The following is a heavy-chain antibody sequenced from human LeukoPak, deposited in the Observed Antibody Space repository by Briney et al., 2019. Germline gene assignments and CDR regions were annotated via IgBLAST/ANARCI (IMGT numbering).Heavy chain of an antibody. CDR2: IIPIFGTA. CDR3: ARVGRYCGGASCYMGARNFYYYMDV. J-gene: IGHJ6*03. CDR1: GGNLSNFG. D-gene: IGHD2-2*02. V-gene: IGHV1-69*06. Sequence: GASVKVSCKASGGNLSNFGINWVRQAPGQGLEWMGGIIPIFGTADYAQKFQDRVTITADKSTSTAYMQLSRLKSEDTAVYYCARVGRYCGGASCYMGARNFYYYMDVWGKGTMVTVSS.